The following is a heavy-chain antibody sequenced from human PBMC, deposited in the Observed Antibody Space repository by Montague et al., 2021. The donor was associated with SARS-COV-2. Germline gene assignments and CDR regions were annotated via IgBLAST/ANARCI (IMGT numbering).Heavy chain of an antibody. J-gene: IGHJ4*02. CDR1: GGSFDSDNFY. CDR2: ISYGGST. Sequence: SETRSLTCSVSGGSFDSDNFYWGWIRQPPGKRLEWIGVISYGGSTFYNPSLTSRVTISVHTSSNQLSLNVKSVTAADTAVYYCARHRRYDVVTYYPDFWGQGILVTVPS. V-gene: IGHV4-39*01. D-gene: IGHD3-9*01. CDR3: ARHRRYDVVTYYPDF.